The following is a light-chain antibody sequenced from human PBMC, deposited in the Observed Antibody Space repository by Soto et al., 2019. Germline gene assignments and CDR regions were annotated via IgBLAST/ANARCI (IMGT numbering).Light chain of an antibody. CDR1: SSNIGSNA. CDR3: AAWDDSLYGLV. J-gene: IGLJ3*02. Sequence: QAVLTQPPSASGAAGQRVTVSCSGSSSNIGSNAVNWYQHLPGTAPKRLSYRRDQRPSGVPDRFSGSKSGTSAALAISGLQSEDEDDYYCAAWDDSLYGLVVCGGTKLTVL. CDR2: RRD. V-gene: IGLV1-44*01.